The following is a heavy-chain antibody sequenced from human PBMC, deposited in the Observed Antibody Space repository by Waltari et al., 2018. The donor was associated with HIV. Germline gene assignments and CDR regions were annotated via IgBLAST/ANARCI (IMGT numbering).Heavy chain of an antibody. CDR2: IYHSGST. D-gene: IGHD2-15*01. CDR3: ARGPGYCSGGSCPPPGEEPLDY. J-gene: IGHJ4*02. V-gene: IGHV4-38-2*01. CDR1: GYSISSGYY. Sequence: QVQLQESGPGLVKPSETLSLTCAVSGYSISSGYYWGWIRQPPGKGLEWIGSIYHSGSTYYNPSLKSRVTISVDTSKNQFSLKLSSVTAADTAGYYCARGPGYCSGGSCPPPGEEPLDYWGQGTLVTVSS.